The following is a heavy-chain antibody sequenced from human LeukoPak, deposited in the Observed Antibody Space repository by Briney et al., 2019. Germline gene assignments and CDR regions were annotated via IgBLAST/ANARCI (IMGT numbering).Heavy chain of an antibody. Sequence: GESLKISCKGSGYSFTSYWIGWVRQMPGKGLEWMGIIYPGDSDTRYSPSFQGQVTISADKSISTAYLQWSSLKASHTAMYYCARHDSYXXXXXXXXXXVWGKXTTVTVSS. CDR2: IYPGDSDT. D-gene: IGHD5-18*01. CDR3: ARHDSYXXXXXXXXXXV. V-gene: IGHV5-51*01. CDR1: GYSFTSYW. J-gene: IGHJ6*04.